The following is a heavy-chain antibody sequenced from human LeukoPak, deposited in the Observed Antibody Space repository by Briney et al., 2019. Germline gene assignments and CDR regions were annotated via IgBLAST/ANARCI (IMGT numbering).Heavy chain of an antibody. J-gene: IGHJ5*02. Sequence: WASVKVSCTASGYTFTSYGISWVRQAPGQGLEWMGWISAYNGNTNYAQKLQGRVTMTTDTSTSTAYMELRSLRSDDTAVYYCARGPIVVVPAANNWFDPWGQGTLVTVSS. CDR1: GYTFTSYG. V-gene: IGHV1-18*01. CDR3: ARGPIVVVPAANNWFDP. D-gene: IGHD2-2*01. CDR2: ISAYNGNT.